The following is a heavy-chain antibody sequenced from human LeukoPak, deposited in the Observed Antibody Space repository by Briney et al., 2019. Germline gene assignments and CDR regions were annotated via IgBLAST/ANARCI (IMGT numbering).Heavy chain of an antibody. V-gene: IGHV4-59*01. D-gene: IGHD5-18*01. CDR3: ARDIIQLWSRYFDL. J-gene: IGHJ2*01. CDR1: GGSISSYY. Sequence: SETLSLTCTVSGGSISSYYWSWIRQPPGKGLEWIGYIYYSGSTNYNPSLKSRVTISVDTSKNQFSLKLSSVTAAATAVYYCARDIIQLWSRYFDLWGRGTLVTVSS. CDR2: IYYSGST.